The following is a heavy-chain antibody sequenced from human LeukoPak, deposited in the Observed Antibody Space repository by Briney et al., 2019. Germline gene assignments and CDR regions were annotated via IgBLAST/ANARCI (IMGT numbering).Heavy chain of an antibody. D-gene: IGHD3-22*01. V-gene: IGHV3-48*03. CDR3: ARESSGYFY. CDR1: GFTFSSYE. CDR2: ISSSGSTI. Sequence: GGSLRLSCAASGFTFSSYEMNWVRQAPGKGLEWISYISSSGSTIYYVDSVKGRFTISRDNAKNSLYLQMNSLRAEDTAVYYCARESSGYFYWGQGTLVTVSS. J-gene: IGHJ4*02.